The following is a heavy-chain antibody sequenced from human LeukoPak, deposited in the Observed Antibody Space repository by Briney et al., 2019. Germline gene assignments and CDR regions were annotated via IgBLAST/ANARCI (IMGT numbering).Heavy chain of an antibody. CDR3: ARGTGWPQFDY. CDR1: GDSVSRDSIA. Sequence: SQTLSLTCAISGDSVSRDSIAWNWIRQSPSRGLEWLGRTYYKSAWYNDYAVSVKGRITINPDTSKNQFSLQLNSVTPEDTAVYYCARGTGWPQFDYWSQGTLVTVSS. V-gene: IGHV6-1*01. D-gene: IGHD6-19*01. J-gene: IGHJ4*02. CDR2: TYYKSAWYN.